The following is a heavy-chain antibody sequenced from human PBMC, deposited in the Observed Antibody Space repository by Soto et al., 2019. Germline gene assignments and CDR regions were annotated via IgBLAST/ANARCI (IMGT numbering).Heavy chain of an antibody. CDR1: GYSFTSYW. CDR2: IDPSDSYT. CDR3: ARHVSGYSSSSSSYGMDV. V-gene: IGHV5-10-1*01. J-gene: IGHJ6*02. D-gene: IGHD6-6*01. Sequence: PGESLKISCKGSGYSFTSYWISWVRQMPGEGLEWMGRIDPSDSYTNYSPSFQGHVTISADKSISTAYLQWSSLKASDTAMYYCARHVSGYSSSSSSYGMDVWGQGTTVTVSS.